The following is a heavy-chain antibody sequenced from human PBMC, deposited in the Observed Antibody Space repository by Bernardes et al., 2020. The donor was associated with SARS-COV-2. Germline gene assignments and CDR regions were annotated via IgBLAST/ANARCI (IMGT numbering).Heavy chain of an antibody. D-gene: IGHD3-22*01. V-gene: IGHV3-48*01. J-gene: IGHJ4*02. CDR2: ICSRISTI. CDR3: ARVGYYDTSGYYYEYYVDY. Sequence: LRLSSAASVFTFNTYAMNWVRPAPGKGLEWISSICSRISTIHYAYSVEGRFTISRDNAKNSLFLQMNSLRAEYTAVYYCARVGYYDTSGYYYEYYVDYWGQGTLVTVSS. CDR1: VFTFNTYA.